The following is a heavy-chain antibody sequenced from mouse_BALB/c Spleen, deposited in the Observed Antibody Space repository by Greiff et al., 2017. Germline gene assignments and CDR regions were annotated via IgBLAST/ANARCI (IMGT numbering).Heavy chain of an antibody. Sequence: QVQLQQPGAELVRPGASVKLSCKASGYTFTSYWMNWVKQRPEQGLEWIGRIDPYDSETHYNQKFKGKATLTVDKSSSTAYMQLKSLTSEDSAVYYCARRGNFYAMDYWGQGTSVTVSS. CDR3: ARRGNFYAMDY. CDR2: IDPYDSET. CDR1: GYTFTSYW. V-gene: IGHV1-74*01. D-gene: IGHD2-1*01. J-gene: IGHJ4*01.